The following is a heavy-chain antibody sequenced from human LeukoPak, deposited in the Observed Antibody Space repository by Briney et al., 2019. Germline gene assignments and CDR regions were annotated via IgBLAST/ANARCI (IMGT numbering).Heavy chain of an antibody. CDR2: ISSSSSYI. V-gene: IGHV3-21*04. CDR3: ARDGYSSGWYDY. Sequence: GGSLRLSCAASGFTFSSYSMNWVRQAPGKGLEWVSSISSSSSYIYYADSVKGRFTISRDNAKNSLYLQMNSLRAEDTAVYYCARDGYSSGWYDYWGQGTLVTVSS. J-gene: IGHJ4*02. CDR1: GFTFSSYS. D-gene: IGHD6-19*01.